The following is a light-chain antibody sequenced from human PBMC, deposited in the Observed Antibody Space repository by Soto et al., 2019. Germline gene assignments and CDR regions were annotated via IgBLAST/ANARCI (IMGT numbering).Light chain of an antibody. V-gene: IGLV2-14*03. CDR2: AVS. J-gene: IGLJ1*01. CDR1: SSDVGNYDY. CDR3: TSYTPGSTDV. Sequence: QSALTQPASVSGSPGQSITISCTGTSSDVGNYDYVSWYQQYPGKAPKLMISAVSRRPSGVSNRFSGSKSGNTASLTISGLQAEDEADYYCTSYTPGSTDVFGTGTKLTVL.